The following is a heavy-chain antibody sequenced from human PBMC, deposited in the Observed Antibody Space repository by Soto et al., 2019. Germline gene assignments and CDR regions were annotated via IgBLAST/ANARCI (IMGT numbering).Heavy chain of an antibody. CDR2: IYHSGST. D-gene: IGHD3-22*01. CDR3: ARDRSYYDSSGYPGGWFDP. J-gene: IGHJ5*02. CDR1: GYSISSGYY. V-gene: IGHV4-38-2*02. Sequence: PSETLSLTCAVSGYSISSGYYWGWIRQPPGKGLEWIGSIYHSGSTYYNPSLKSRVTISVDTSKNQFSLKLSSVTAAGTAVYYCARDRSYYDSSGYPGGWFDPWGQGTLVTVSS.